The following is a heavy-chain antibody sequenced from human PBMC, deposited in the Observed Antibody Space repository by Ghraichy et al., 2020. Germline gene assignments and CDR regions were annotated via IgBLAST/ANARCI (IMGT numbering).Heavy chain of an antibody. J-gene: IGHJ3*01. CDR1: EFTFDGYP. CDR2: LGADGRST. Sequence: LSLTCAVSEFTFDGYPMTWVRQAPGKGLEWVSTLGADGRSTFYADSVKGRFTISRDKSKRTMYLQMNSLRADDTAVYYCEKEGGRLGEGAFDVWGQGTKVTVSS. D-gene: IGHD3-10*01. CDR3: EKEGGRLGEGAFDV. V-gene: IGHV3-23*01.